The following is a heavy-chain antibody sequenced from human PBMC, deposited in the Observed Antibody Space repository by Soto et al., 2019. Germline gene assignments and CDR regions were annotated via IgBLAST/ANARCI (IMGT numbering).Heavy chain of an antibody. J-gene: IGHJ6*02. Sequence: LGESLKISCKGSGYSFTSYWIGWVRQMPGKGLEWMGIIYPGDSDTRYSPSFQGQVTISADKSISTAYLQWSSLKASDTAMYYCARSAAVAGPGYYGMDVWGQGTTVTVSS. CDR3: ARSAAVAGPGYYGMDV. V-gene: IGHV5-51*01. D-gene: IGHD6-19*01. CDR1: GYSFTSYW. CDR2: IYPGDSDT.